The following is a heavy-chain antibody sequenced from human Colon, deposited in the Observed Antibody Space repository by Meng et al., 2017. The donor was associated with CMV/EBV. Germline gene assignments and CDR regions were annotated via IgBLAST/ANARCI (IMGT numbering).Heavy chain of an antibody. CDR1: GFTFRSYS. V-gene: IGHV3-21*01. Sequence: GESLKISCATSGFTFRSYSMNWVRQAPGKGLEWVSSISGGGGSIWYADSMKGRFTVSRNNAKNSQYLQLNSLRAEDTAVYYCARGSNTYYGMDVWGQGTTVTVSS. D-gene: IGHD6-13*01. CDR2: ISGGGGSI. J-gene: IGHJ6*02. CDR3: ARGSNTYYGMDV.